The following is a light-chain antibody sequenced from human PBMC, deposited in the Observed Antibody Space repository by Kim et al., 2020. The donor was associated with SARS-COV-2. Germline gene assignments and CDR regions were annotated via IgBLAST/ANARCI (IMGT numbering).Light chain of an antibody. V-gene: IGKV3-20*01. CDR2: GAS. J-gene: IGKJ1*01. Sequence: SPVERATLSCRASQSVSSSCLAWYQQKPGQAPRLLIYGASSRATGIPDRFSGSGSGTDFTLTISRLEPEDFAVYYCQQYVSSPRTFGQGTKVDIK. CDR1: QSVSSSC. CDR3: QQYVSSPRT.